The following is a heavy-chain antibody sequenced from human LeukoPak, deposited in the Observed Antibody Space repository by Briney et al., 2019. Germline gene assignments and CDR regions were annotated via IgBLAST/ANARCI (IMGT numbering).Heavy chain of an antibody. Sequence: KPSETLSLTCIVSGGSFTDYYWSWIRQPPGKGLEWIGHVHYSGSTNYNPSLKSRVTIGVDSSKNQFSLKLSSVTAVDTAVYYCARFQYGSGYNDYWGQGTLVTVSS. V-gene: IGHV4-59*01. CDR1: GGSFTDYY. D-gene: IGHD3-10*01. CDR3: ARFQYGSGYNDY. CDR2: VHYSGST. J-gene: IGHJ4*02.